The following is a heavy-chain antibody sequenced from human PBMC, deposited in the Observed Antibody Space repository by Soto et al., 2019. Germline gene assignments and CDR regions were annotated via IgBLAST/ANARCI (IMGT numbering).Heavy chain of an antibody. D-gene: IGHD4-17*01. J-gene: IGHJ4*02. CDR2: INAGNGNT. Sequence: ASVKVSCKASGYTFTSYAMHWVRQAPGQRLEWMGWINAGNGNTKYSQKLQGRVTITTDTSTSTAYMELRSLRSDDTAVYYCARVGYGDYDDFDYWGQGTLVTVSS. CDR1: GYTFTSYA. CDR3: ARVGYGDYDDFDY. V-gene: IGHV1-3*01.